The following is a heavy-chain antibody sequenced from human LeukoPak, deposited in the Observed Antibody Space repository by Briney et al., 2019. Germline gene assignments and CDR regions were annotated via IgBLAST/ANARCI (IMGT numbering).Heavy chain of an antibody. Sequence: GGSLRLSCAASGFTFSSYAMHWVRQAPGKGLEYVSAISSNGGSTYYANSVKGRFTISRDNSKNTLYLQMGSLRAEDMAVYYCARDRGGYDYGNWFDPWGQGTLVTVSS. V-gene: IGHV3-64*01. CDR2: ISSNGGST. J-gene: IGHJ5*02. CDR1: GFTFSSYA. CDR3: ARDRGGYDYGNWFDP. D-gene: IGHD5-12*01.